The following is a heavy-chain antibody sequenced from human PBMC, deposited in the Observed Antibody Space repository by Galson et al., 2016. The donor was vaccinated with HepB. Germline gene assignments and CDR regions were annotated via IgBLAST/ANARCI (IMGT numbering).Heavy chain of an antibody. CDR3: AKRAYISSGWFDF. D-gene: IGHD6-19*01. J-gene: IGHJ5*01. Sequence: SLRLSCAASGFPFSGYSMTWVRQAPGKGLEWVAAIVGSGGDTDYAGSVEGRFTSSRDNSKNTLYLKMNSLRAEDTAVYYCAKRAYISSGWFDFWGQGTVVTVSS. CDR1: GFPFSGYS. CDR2: IVGSGGDT. V-gene: IGHV3-23*01.